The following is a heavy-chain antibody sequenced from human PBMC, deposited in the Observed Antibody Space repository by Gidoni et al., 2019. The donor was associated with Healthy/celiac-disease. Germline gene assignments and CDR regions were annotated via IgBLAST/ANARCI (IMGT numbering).Heavy chain of an antibody. Sequence: QVQLQQWGAGLLKPSETLSLTCAVYGGSFSGYYWSWIRQPPGKGLDWIGEINHSGSTNYNPSLKSRVTISVDTSKNQFSLKLSSVTAADTAVYYCAREGGGTLLVYYYYYGMDVWGQGTTVTVSS. CDR1: GGSFSGYY. V-gene: IGHV4-34*01. CDR2: INHSGST. CDR3: AREGGGTLLVYYYYYGMDV. D-gene: IGHD2-15*01. J-gene: IGHJ6*02.